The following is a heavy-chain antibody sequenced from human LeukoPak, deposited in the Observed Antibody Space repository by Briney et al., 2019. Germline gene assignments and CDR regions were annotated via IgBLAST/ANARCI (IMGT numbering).Heavy chain of an antibody. J-gene: IGHJ4*02. V-gene: IGHV4-30-2*01. CDR2: IYHSGST. CDR3: ARGRWIAVAGPTEYYFDY. Sequence: PSQTLSLTCAVSGGSISSGGYSWSWIRQPPGKGLEWIGYIYHSGSTYYNPSLKSRVTISVDRSKNQFSLKLSSVTAADTAVYYCARGRWIAVAGPTEYYFDYWGQGTLVTVSS. D-gene: IGHD6-19*01. CDR1: GGSISSGGYS.